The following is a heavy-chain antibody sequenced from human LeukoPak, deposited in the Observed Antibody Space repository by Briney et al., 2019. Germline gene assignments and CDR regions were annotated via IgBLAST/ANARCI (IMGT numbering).Heavy chain of an antibody. V-gene: IGHV1-46*01. CDR2: IIPSDGST. CDR1: GYTFTSYA. D-gene: IGHD3-10*01. J-gene: IGHJ4*02. Sequence: ASVKVSCKASGYTFTSYAMNWVRQAPGQGLEWMGMIIPSDGSTTYAQKFQGRVTMTRDTSASTVYLQLSSLTSEDTAVYYCARDQGGGSTVAFVDYWGQGTLVTVSS. CDR3: ARDQGGGSTVAFVDY.